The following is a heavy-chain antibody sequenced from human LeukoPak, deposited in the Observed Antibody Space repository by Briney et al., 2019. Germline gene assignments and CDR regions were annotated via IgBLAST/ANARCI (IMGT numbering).Heavy chain of an antibody. CDR3: ARASLLRYFEGFDY. D-gene: IGHD3-9*01. CDR1: GGSVSSGSYY. Sequence: SETLSLTCTVSGGSVSSGSYYWSWIRQPPGKGLEWIGYFYHSGSTYYNPSLKSRVTISVDRSKHQFSLKLSSVTAADTAVYYCARASLLRYFEGFDYWGQGTLVTVSS. CDR2: FYHSGST. J-gene: IGHJ4*02. V-gene: IGHV4-30-2*01.